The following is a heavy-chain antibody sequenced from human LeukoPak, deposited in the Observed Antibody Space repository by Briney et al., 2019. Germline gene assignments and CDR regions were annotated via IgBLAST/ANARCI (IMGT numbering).Heavy chain of an antibody. Sequence: ASVKVSCKASGYTFTSYDINWVRQATGQGLEWMGWMNPNSGNTGYAQKFQGRVTMTRNTSISTAYMELSSLRSEDTALYYCARSYCGGACSGFYYYYMDVWGKGTTVTVSS. CDR2: MNPNSGNT. CDR1: GYTFTSYD. D-gene: IGHD2-21*02. CDR3: ARSYCGGACSGFYYYYMDV. J-gene: IGHJ6*03. V-gene: IGHV1-8*01.